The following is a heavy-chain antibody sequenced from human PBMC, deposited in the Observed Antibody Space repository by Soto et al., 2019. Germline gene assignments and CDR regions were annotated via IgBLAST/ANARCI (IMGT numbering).Heavy chain of an antibody. CDR2: TYYRSKWYN. J-gene: IGHJ4*02. CDR1: GDSVSSNSAA. D-gene: IGHD6-13*01. CDR3: ARGRDMRFIAAAGTEAFDY. Sequence: PSQTLSLTCAISGDSVSSNSAAWNWIRQSPSRGLEWLGRTYYRSKWYNDYAVSVKSRITINPDTSKNQFSLQLNSVTPEDTAVYYCARGRDMRFIAAAGTEAFDYWGQGTLVTVYS. V-gene: IGHV6-1*01.